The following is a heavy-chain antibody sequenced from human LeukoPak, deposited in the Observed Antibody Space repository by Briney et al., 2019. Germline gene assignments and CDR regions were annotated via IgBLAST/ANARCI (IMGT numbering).Heavy chain of an antibody. V-gene: IGHV4-39*01. CDR3: ARGPEAEYYYDSSGYPGIDY. CDR1: GGSISSSGYY. J-gene: IGHJ4*02. CDR2: IYYSGNT. Sequence: SETLSLTCTVSGGSISSSGYYWGWIRQPPGKGLEWIGSIYYSGNTYDNPSLKSRATISVDTSKNQFSLKLSSVTAADTAVYYCARGPEAEYYYDSSGYPGIDYWGQGTLVTVSS. D-gene: IGHD3-22*01.